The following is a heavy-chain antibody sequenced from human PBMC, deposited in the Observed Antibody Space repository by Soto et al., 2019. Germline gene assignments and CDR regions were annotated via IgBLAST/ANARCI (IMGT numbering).Heavy chain of an antibody. CDR2: IYYSGST. CDR1: GDSVTSGSYY. CDR3: ARGMSPFDV. V-gene: IGHV4-61*01. Sequence: SETLSLTCTVSGDSVTSGSYYWSWIRQPPGKGLEWIGYIYYSGSTKYNPSLKSRVTISVGTSRNQFSLKLNSVTAADTAVYYCARGMSPFDVWGQGTLVTVSS. J-gene: IGHJ4*02.